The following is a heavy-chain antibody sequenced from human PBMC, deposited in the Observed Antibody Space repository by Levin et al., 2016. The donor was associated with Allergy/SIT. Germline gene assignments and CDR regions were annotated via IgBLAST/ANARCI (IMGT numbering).Heavy chain of an antibody. J-gene: IGHJ4*02. V-gene: IGHV3-9*01. CDR3: AKDSRYDYVWGSYRRTSGYFDY. CDR2: ISWNSGSI. Sequence: WIRQPPGKGLEWVSGISWNSGSIGYADSVKGRFTISRDNAKDSLYLQMNSLRAEDTALYYCAKDSRYDYVWGSYRRTSGYFDYWGQGTLVTVSS. D-gene: IGHD3-16*02.